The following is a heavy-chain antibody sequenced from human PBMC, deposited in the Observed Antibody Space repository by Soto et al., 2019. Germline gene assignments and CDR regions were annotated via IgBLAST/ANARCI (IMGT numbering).Heavy chain of an antibody. Sequence: EVQLVESGGGLVQPGGSLRLSCAASGFTFSSYDMHWVRQATGKGLEWVSAIGTAGDTYYPGSVKGRFTISRENAKNSLYLQMNSLRAEDTAVYYCARGGRFGDDGWFDPWGQGTLVTVSS. CDR2: IGTAGDT. CDR3: ARGGRFGDDGWFDP. D-gene: IGHD3-10*01. J-gene: IGHJ5*02. CDR1: GFTFSSYD. V-gene: IGHV3-13*01.